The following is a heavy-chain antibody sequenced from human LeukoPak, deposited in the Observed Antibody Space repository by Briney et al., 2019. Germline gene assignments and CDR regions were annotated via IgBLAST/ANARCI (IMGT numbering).Heavy chain of an antibody. V-gene: IGHV4-34*01. J-gene: IGHJ4*02. D-gene: IGHD6-25*01. CDR2: INHSGST. Sequence: SETPSLTCAVYGGSFSGYYWSWIRQPPGKGLEWIGEINHSGSTNYNPSLKSRVTISVDTSKNQFSLKLSSVTAADTAVYYCARGPGGGDYWGQGTLVTVSS. CDR3: ARGPGGGDY. CDR1: GGSFSGYY.